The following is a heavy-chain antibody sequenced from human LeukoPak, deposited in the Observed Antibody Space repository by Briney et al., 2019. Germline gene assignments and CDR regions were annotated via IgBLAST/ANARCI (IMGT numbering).Heavy chain of an antibody. J-gene: IGHJ4*02. CDR3: ASPTVTGFDY. CDR1: GGSISSGDYY. V-gene: IGHV4-30-4*01. D-gene: IGHD4-17*01. CDR2: IYYSGST. Sequence: PSETLSLTCTVSGGSISSGDYYWRWIRQPPGTGLEWIGYIYYSGSTYYNPSLKSRVAISMDTSKNQFSLKLSSVTAADTAVYYCASPTVTGFDYWGQGTLVTVSS.